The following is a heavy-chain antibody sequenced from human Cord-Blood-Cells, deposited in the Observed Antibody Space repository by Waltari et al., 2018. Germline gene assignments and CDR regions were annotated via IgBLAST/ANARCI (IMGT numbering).Heavy chain of an antibody. CDR2: VIPNFGTA. Sequence: QVQLVQSGAEVKKPGSSVKVSCKASGGTFSSYALSWVRQAPGQGLEWRVGVIPNFGTANYAQEFQGRVTITADEYTSTAYMELSSLRSEDTAVYYCARGPANWGSRKPYYFDYWGQGTLVTVSS. D-gene: IGHD7-27*01. V-gene: IGHV1-69*01. CDR3: ARGPANWGSRKPYYFDY. J-gene: IGHJ4*02. CDR1: GGTFSSYA.